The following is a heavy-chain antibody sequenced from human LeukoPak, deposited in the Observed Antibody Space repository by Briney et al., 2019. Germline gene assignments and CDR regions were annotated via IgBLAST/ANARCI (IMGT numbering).Heavy chain of an antibody. V-gene: IGHV3-30*04. CDR3: ARVYLERLTAGYFDH. J-gene: IGHJ4*02. Sequence: GGSLRLSCAASGFTFSSYAMSWVRQAPGKGLEWVAVISDDGRQTYYADSVKGRFTISRDNSKNTVYLQMNSLRDEDSATYYCARVYLERLTAGYFDHWGQGTLVTVS. CDR2: ISDDGRQT. D-gene: IGHD2-8*01. CDR1: GFTFSSYA.